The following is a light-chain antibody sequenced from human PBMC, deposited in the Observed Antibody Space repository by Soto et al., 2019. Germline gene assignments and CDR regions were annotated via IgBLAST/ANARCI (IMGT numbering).Light chain of an antibody. Sequence: QSVLTQPPSVSGAPGQRVTISCTESSSNIGAGYDVHWYQQLPGTAPKLLIYGNSNRPSGVPDRFSCSKSGTSASLAITGLHAEDEADYYCPSYDSSLSGWVFGGGTKLTVL. J-gene: IGLJ3*02. V-gene: IGLV1-40*01. CDR1: SSNIGAGYD. CDR3: PSYDSSLSGWV. CDR2: GNS.